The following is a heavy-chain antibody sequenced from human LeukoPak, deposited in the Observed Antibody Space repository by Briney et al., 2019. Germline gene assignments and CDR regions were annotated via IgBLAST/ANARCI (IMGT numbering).Heavy chain of an antibody. CDR1: GGSMSSYY. D-gene: IGHD5-24*01. J-gene: IGHJ4*02. V-gene: IGHV4-59*08. CDR2: IYYSGST. CDR3: ARGARAGYNLEPFDY. Sequence: SETLSLTCTVSGGSMSSYYWSWIRQPPGKGLEWIGYIYYSGSTKCNPSLKSRVTISVDTSKNQFSLKLSSVTAADTAVYCCARGARAGYNLEPFDYWGQGTLVTVSS.